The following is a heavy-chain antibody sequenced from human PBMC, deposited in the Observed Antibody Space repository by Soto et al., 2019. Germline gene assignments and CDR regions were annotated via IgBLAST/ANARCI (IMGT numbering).Heavy chain of an antibody. V-gene: IGHV3-23*01. CDR3: AKDVSIAVAGTCDY. CDR2: ISGSGGST. Sequence: EVQLLESGGGLVQPGGSLRPSCAASGFTFSSYAMSWVRQAPGKGLEWVSAISGSGGSTYYADSVKGRFTISRDNSKNTLYLQMNSLRAEDTAVYYCAKDVSIAVAGTCDYWGQGTLVTVSS. D-gene: IGHD6-19*01. J-gene: IGHJ4*02. CDR1: GFTFSSYA.